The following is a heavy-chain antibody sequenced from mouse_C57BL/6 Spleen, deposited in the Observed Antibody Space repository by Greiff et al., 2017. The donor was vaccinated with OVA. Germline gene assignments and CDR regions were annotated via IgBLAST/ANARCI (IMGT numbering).Heavy chain of an antibody. CDR1: GYTFTDYY. CDR3: ARSELTDRDWFAY. D-gene: IGHD1-1*01. CDR2: INPNNGGT. Sequence: EVQLQQSGPELVKPGASVKISCKASGYTFTDYYMNWVKQSHGKSLEWIGDINPNNGGTSYNQKFKGKATLTVDKSSSTAYMELRSLTSEDSAVYYSARSELTDRDWFAYWGQGTLVTVSA. V-gene: IGHV1-26*01. J-gene: IGHJ3*01.